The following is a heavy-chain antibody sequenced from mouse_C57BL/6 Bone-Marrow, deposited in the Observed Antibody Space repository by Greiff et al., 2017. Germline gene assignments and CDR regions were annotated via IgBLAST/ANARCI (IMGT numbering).Heavy chain of an antibody. J-gene: IGHJ1*03. Sequence: VQLKESGAELVKPGASVKLSCTASGFNIKDYYMHWVKQRTEQGLEWIGRIDPEAGETKYAPKFPGKATLTADTSSNTAYLQLSSLTSEDTAVYYCATPNYGSSYGYWYFDVWGTGTTVTVSS. CDR2: IDPEAGET. CDR1: GFNIKDYY. CDR3: ATPNYGSSYGYWYFDV. D-gene: IGHD1-1*01. V-gene: IGHV14-2*01.